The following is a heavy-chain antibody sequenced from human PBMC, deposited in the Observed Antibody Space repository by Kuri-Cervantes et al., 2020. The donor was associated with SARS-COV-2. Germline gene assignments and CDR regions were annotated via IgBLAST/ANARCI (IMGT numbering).Heavy chain of an antibody. CDR3: ARSVNDFWSGYAVSLSTNYFDY. Sequence: GSLRLSCAVYGGSFSGYYWSWIRQPPGKGLEWIGEINHSGSTNHNPSLKGRVTISVDTSKNQFSLKLSSVTAADTAVYYCARSVNDFWSGYAVSLSTNYFDYWGQGTLVTVSS. CDR2: INHSGST. V-gene: IGHV4-34*01. CDR1: GGSFSGYY. D-gene: IGHD3-3*01. J-gene: IGHJ4*02.